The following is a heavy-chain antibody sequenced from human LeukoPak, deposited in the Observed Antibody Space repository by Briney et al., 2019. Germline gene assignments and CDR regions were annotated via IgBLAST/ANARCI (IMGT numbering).Heavy chain of an antibody. J-gene: IGHJ4*02. V-gene: IGHV3-23*01. CDR3: AKDKDYDILTGYSPYYFDY. CDR1: GFTFSSYA. CDR2: ISGSGGST. D-gene: IGHD3-9*01. Sequence: GGSLRLSCAASGFTFSSYAMSWVRQAPGKGLEWVSAISGSGGSTYYADFVKGRFTISRDNSKNTLYLQMNSLRAEDTAVYYCAKDKDYDILTGYSPYYFDYWGQGTLVTVSS.